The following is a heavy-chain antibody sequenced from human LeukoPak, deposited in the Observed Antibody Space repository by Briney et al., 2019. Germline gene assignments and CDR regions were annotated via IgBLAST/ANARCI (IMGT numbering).Heavy chain of an antibody. J-gene: IGHJ5*02. CDR1: GGSISSSSYY. V-gene: IGHV4-39*01. CDR2: IYYSGST. Sequence: KPSETLSLTCTVSGGSISSSSYYWGWIRQPPGKWLEWIGSIYYSGSTYYNPSLKSRVTISVDTSKNQFSLKLSSVTAADTAVYYCASHDLTNIVVVPAAVNWFDPWGQGTLVTVSS. CDR3: ASHDLTNIVVVPAAVNWFDP. D-gene: IGHD2-2*01.